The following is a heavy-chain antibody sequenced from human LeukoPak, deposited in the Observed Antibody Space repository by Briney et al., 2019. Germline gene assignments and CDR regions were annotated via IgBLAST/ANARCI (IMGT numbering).Heavy chain of an antibody. J-gene: IGHJ6*03. CDR3: TTDFRVAYDILTGYNYYYYYYMDV. CDR1: GFSFSSYA. Sequence: PGGSLSLSCAASGFSFSSYAIHWVRQAPGKGLEWVALISYNGGKKDYADSVKGRFTIDRDNSKNTLYLQMNSLKTEDTAVYYCTTDFRVAYDILTGYNYYYYYYMDVWGKGTTVTISS. V-gene: IGHV3-30*04. D-gene: IGHD3-9*01. CDR2: ISYNGGKK.